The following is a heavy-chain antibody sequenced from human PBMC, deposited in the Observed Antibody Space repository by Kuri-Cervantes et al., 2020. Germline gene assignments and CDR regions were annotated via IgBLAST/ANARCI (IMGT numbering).Heavy chain of an antibody. CDR3: ARSLMLYYYDSGGYHSIDA. CDR1: GYTFTGYY. CDR2: INPNSGGT. V-gene: IGHV1-2*02. D-gene: IGHD3-22*01. J-gene: IGHJ5*02. Sequence: ASVKVSCRASGYTFTGYYMHWVRQAPGQGLEWMGWINPNSGGTNYAQKFQGRVTMTRDTSISTAYMELSRLRSDDTAVYYCARSLMLYYYDSGGYHSIDAWGQGTLVTVSS.